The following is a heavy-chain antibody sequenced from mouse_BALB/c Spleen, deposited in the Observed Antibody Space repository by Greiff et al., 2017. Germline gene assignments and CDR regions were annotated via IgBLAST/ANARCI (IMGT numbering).Heavy chain of an antibody. CDR1: GYTFTDYN. CDR2: IYPYNGGT. Sequence: EVQLQQSGPELVKPGASVKISCKASGYTFTDYNMHWVQQSHGKSLEWIGYIYPYNGGTGYNQKFKSKATLTVDNSSSTAHMELRSLTSEDSAVYYCATAGYAMDYWGQGTSVTVSS. CDR3: ATAGYAMDY. D-gene: IGHD6-1*01. J-gene: IGHJ4*01. V-gene: IGHV1S29*02.